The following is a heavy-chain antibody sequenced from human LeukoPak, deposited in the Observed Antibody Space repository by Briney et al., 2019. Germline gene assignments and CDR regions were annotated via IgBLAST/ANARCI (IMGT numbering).Heavy chain of an antibody. D-gene: IGHD6-19*01. Sequence: PGGSLRLSCAASGFTFSSYAMHWVRQAPGKGLEWEAIIENNGSNKYNSDSVMGRFTISRDNSKNTLYLQMNSLRAEETAVYYCARAHGVAGIDYWGQGTLVTVSS. CDR1: GFTFSSYA. CDR2: IENNGSNK. J-gene: IGHJ4*02. V-gene: IGHV3-30*12. CDR3: ARAHGVAGIDY.